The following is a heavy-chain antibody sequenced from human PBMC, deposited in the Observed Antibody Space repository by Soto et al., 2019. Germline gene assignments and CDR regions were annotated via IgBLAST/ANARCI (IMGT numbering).Heavy chain of an antibody. CDR1: GYTFTIYG. D-gene: IGHD5-12*01. J-gene: IGHJ6*02. Sequence: QVQLVQSGGEVKKPGASVKVSCKASGYTFTIYGINWVRQAPGQGLEWMGWISPDNGNTNYAQKLQGRVTMTTDTLTSTAYMERRSLRSDDTAAYYCARALGYSGYAGMDVWGQGTTVTVSS. V-gene: IGHV1-18*01. CDR3: ARALGYSGYAGMDV. CDR2: ISPDNGNT.